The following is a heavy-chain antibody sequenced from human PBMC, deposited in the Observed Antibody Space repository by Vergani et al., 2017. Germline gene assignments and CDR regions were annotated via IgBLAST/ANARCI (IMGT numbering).Heavy chain of an antibody. D-gene: IGHD3-10*01. CDR2: INPSGGST. J-gene: IGHJ4*02. CDR3: ARGSNVVIWFGELANPFDY. Sequence: QVQLVQSGAEVKKPGASVKVSCKASGYTFTSYYMHWVRQAPGQGLEWMGIINPSGGSTSYAQKFQGRVTMTRDTSTSTVYMELSSLRSEDTAVYYCARGSNVVIWFGELANPFDYWGQGTLVTVSS. V-gene: IGHV1-46*01. CDR1: GYTFTSYY.